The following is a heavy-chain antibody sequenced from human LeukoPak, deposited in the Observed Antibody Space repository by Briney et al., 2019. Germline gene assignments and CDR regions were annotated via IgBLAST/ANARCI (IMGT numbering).Heavy chain of an antibody. CDR3: AAFRFDESYYDILTGYYTTYYFDY. Sequence: SVKVSCKASGFIFTSSAVHWVRQAGGQRREWIGWIVVGSGKTNYAQKLQERVTITRDMSTSTAYMELSSPRYEDTAVYYCAAFRFDESYYDILTGYYTTYYFDYWGQGTLVTVSS. V-gene: IGHV1-58*01. CDR2: IVVGSGKT. J-gene: IGHJ4*02. CDR1: GFIFTSSA. D-gene: IGHD3-9*01.